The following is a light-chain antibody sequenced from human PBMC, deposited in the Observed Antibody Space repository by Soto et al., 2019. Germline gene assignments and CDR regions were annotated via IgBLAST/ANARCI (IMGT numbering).Light chain of an antibody. J-gene: IGLJ2*01. CDR1: SSNTGADYD. CDR3: QSYDSSLSNLVV. CDR2: DNN. Sequence: QAVVTQPPSVSGAPGQRVTISCTGSSSNTGADYDVHWYQHLPGSAPKLLIYDNNISPSGVPDRFSGSKSGTSASLAITGLQAEDEGDYYCQSYDSSLSNLVVFGGGTKLTVL. V-gene: IGLV1-40*01.